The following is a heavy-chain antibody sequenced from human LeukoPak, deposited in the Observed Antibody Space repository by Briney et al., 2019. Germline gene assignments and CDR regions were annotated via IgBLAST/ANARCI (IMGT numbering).Heavy chain of an antibody. CDR2: IRYDGGNK. J-gene: IGHJ6*03. CDR3: AKDIAALPAAVFYYYYMDV. Sequence: GGSLRLSCAASGFTFSSYGMHWVRQAPGKGLEWVTFIRYDGGNKYYADSVKGRFTISRDNSKNTLHLQMNSLRAEDTAVYYCAKDIAALPAAVFYYYYMDVWGKGTTVTVSS. CDR1: GFTFSSYG. D-gene: IGHD2-2*01. V-gene: IGHV3-30*02.